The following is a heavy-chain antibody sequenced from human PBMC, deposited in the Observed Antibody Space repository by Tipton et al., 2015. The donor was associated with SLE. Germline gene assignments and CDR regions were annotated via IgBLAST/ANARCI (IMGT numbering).Heavy chain of an antibody. Sequence: TLSLTCTVSGGSISSYYWSWIRQPPGKGLEWIGYIYTSGSTNYNPSLKSRVTISVDTSKNQFSLKLSSVTAADTAVYYCARRAWRDAFDIWGQGTMVTVSS. CDR3: ARRAWRDAFDI. V-gene: IGHV4-4*09. CDR1: GGSISSYY. J-gene: IGHJ3*02. CDR2: IYTSGST. D-gene: IGHD3-3*01.